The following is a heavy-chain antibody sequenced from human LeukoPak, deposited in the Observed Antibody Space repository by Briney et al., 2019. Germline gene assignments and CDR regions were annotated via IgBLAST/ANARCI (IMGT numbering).Heavy chain of an antibody. V-gene: IGHV3-53*01. Sequence: GGSLRLSCAASGFTVSSNYMSWVRQAPGKGLEWVSVIYSGGSTYYADSVKGRFTISRDNSKNTLYLQMNSLRAEDTAVYYCARGGCTNGVCYTAYYYGMDVWGQGTTVTVSS. CDR3: ARGGCTNGVCYTAYYYGMDV. J-gene: IGHJ6*02. CDR2: IYSGGST. D-gene: IGHD2-8*01. CDR1: GFTVSSNY.